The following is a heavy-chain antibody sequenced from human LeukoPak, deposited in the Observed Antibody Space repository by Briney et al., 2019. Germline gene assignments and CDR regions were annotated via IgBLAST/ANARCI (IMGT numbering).Heavy chain of an antibody. V-gene: IGHV1-18*01. J-gene: IGHJ4*02. CDR2: RSIYNGNT. Sequence: GASVKVSCKASGYDFINYGISWVRQAPGQGLEWMGWRSIYNGNTDYKLQGRVTMTTDTSTSTAYMEVRSLRSADTAVYYCASAMVRGVSYFDYWGQGTLVTVSS. CDR3: ASAMVRGVSYFDY. CDR1: GYDFINYG. D-gene: IGHD3-10*01.